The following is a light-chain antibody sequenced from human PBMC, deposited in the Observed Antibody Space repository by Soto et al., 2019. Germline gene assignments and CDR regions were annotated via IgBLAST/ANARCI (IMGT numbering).Light chain of an antibody. J-gene: IGKJ5*01. V-gene: IGKV3-20*01. CDR3: QQYGSSSIT. CDR2: GAS. CDR1: QSVSSSY. Sequence: EIVLTQSPGTLSLSPGERATLSCRASQSVSSSYLAWYQQKPGQAPRLLIYGASSRATGIPDRFSGIGSGTDFTLTISRLETEDFAVYYGQQYGSSSITFGQGTRLEI.